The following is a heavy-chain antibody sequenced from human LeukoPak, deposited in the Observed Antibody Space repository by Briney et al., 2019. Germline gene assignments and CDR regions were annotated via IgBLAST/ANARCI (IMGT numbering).Heavy chain of an antibody. Sequence: GASVKVSCKASGGTFSSYAISWVRQAPGQGLEWMGGIIPIFGTANYAQKFQGRVTITADESTSTAYMELSSLRSEDTAVYYCAKAMTTVVRKVYYFDYWGQGTLVTVSS. CDR1: GGTFSSYA. CDR2: IIPIFGTA. V-gene: IGHV1-69*13. J-gene: IGHJ4*02. CDR3: AKAMTTVVRKVYYFDY. D-gene: IGHD4-23*01.